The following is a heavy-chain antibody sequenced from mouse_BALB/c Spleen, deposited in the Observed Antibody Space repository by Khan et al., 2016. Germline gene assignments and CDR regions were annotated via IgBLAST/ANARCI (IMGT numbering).Heavy chain of an antibody. CDR2: ISYSGST. Sequence: EVKLEESGPGLVKPSQSLSLTCTVTGYSITSDYAWNWIQQFPGNKLEWMGYISYSGSTTYNPSLKSRISITRDTSKNQLFLQMYSVTTEDTATYYCTRSPTAARYFDDWGAGTTVTVSS. D-gene: IGHD1-2*01. J-gene: IGHJ1*01. V-gene: IGHV3-2*02. CDR3: TRSPTAARYFDD. CDR1: GYSITSDYA.